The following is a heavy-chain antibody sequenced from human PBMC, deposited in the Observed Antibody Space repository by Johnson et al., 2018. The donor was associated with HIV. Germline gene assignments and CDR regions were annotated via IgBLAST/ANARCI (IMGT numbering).Heavy chain of an antibody. Sequence: QMLLVESGGGLVKPGGSLRLSCAASGFTFSDYYMSWIRQAPGKGLEWVSYISSSGSTIYYADSVTGRFPISRDNAKNSLYLQMNSLRAEDTAVYYCARGPSAYCGGDCPGGAFDIWGQGTMVTVSS. CDR1: GFTFSDYY. J-gene: IGHJ3*02. CDR2: ISSSGSTI. D-gene: IGHD2-21*02. V-gene: IGHV3-11*04. CDR3: ARGPSAYCGGDCPGGAFDI.